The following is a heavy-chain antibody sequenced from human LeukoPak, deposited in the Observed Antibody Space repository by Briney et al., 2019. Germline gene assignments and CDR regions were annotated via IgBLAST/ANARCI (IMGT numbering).Heavy chain of an antibody. V-gene: IGHV1-3*01. J-gene: IGHJ6*02. CDR2: INAGNGNT. CDR1: GYTFTSYA. D-gene: IGHD3-10*01. Sequence: ASVKVSCKASGYTFTSYAMHWVRQAPGQRLEWMGWINAGNGNTKYSQKFQGSVTISRDTSASTAYMELSSLRSEDTAVYYCARDEIDELLTGWGGMDVWGQGTTVTVSS. CDR3: ARDEIDELLTGWGGMDV.